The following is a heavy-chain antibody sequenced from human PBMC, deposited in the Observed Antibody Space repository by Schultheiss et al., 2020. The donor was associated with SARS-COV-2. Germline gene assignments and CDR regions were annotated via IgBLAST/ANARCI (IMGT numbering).Heavy chain of an antibody. CDR1: GGSISSYY. J-gene: IGHJ5*02. Sequence: SQTLSLTCTVSGGSISSYYWSWIRQPPGKGLEWIGSIYYSGSTNYNPSLKSRVTISVDTSKNQFSLKLSSVTAADTAVYYCARDVLGYCSGGSCYSGNWFDPWGQGTLVTVSS. D-gene: IGHD2-15*01. CDR3: ARDVLGYCSGGSCYSGNWFDP. CDR2: IYYSGST. V-gene: IGHV4-59*12.